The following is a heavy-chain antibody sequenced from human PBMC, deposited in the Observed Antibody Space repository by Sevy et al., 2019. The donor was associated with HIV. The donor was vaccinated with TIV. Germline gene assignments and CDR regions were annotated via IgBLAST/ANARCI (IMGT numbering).Heavy chain of an antibody. CDR2: ISAFNGNR. CDR3: ARDRMLYGSGSDYPHAY. D-gene: IGHD3-10*01. Sequence: ASVKVSCKASGYTFNSHGISWVRQAPGQGLEWMGWISAFNGNRNSAQKFQGRVAMTTDTSTSTAYMELRGLKPDDTAVYYWARDRMLYGSGSDYPHAYWGQGTLVTVSS. J-gene: IGHJ4*02. CDR1: GYTFNSHG. V-gene: IGHV1-18*01.